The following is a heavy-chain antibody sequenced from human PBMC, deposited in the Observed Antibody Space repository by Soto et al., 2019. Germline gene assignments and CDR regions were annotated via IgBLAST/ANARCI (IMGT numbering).Heavy chain of an antibody. Sequence: EVQLVESGGGLVKPGGSLRLSCAASGFTFSSYDMNWVRQAPGKGLEYVAAITTSGSYIYYEDSVRGRFTISRDNAKNSLFLQTDSLRSEDTAVYYVVRSGTAPMLRHNWFDPWGQGTVVTVSS. J-gene: IGHJ5*02. CDR3: VRSGTAPMLRHNWFDP. CDR2: ITTSGSYI. CDR1: GFTFSSYD. D-gene: IGHD1-1*01. V-gene: IGHV3-21*01.